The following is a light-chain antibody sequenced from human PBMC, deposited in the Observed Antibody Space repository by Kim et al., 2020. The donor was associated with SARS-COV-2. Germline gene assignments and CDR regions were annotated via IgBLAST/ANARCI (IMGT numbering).Light chain of an antibody. CDR2: DND. V-gene: IGLV1-51*01. Sequence: GQKVTISCSGSSSNIGNKYVSWYQQLPGTAPKLLIFDNDKRPSGIPDRFSGSKSGTSPTLGITGLQPGDEADYYCGIWDSSLSAVVFGGGTQLTVL. CDR3: GIWDSSLSAVV. J-gene: IGLJ2*01. CDR1: SSNIGNKY.